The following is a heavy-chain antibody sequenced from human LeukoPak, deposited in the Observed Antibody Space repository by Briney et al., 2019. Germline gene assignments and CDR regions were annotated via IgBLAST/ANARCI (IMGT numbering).Heavy chain of an antibody. Sequence: PSETLSLTCAVYGGSFSGSYWSWIRQPPGKGLEWIGEINHSGSTNCNPSLKSRVTMSVDTSKNQFSLKLSSVTAADTAVYYCARLRVRGYGYGPWEGPTWLDYWGQGTLVTVSS. D-gene: IGHD5-18*01. CDR1: GGSFSGSY. CDR3: ARLRVRGYGYGPWEGPTWLDY. CDR2: INHSGST. V-gene: IGHV4-34*01. J-gene: IGHJ4*02.